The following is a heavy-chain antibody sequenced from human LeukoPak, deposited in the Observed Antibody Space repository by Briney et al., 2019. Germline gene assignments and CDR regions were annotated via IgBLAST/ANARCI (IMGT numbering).Heavy chain of an antibody. CDR2: ISGSGGST. CDR3: ANDGEGSIDP. V-gene: IGHV3-23*01. CDR1: GFTFSSYA. D-gene: IGHD4-17*01. Sequence: GGSLRLSSAASGFTFSSYAMSWVPQGPGKGREWVSAISGSGGSTYYADSVKGRFTISRDTSKNTLYLQMNSLRAEDTAVYYRANDGEGSIDPWGQGTLVTVSS. J-gene: IGHJ5*02.